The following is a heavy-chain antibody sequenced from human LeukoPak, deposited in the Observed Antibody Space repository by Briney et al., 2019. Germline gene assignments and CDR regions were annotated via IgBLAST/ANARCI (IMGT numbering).Heavy chain of an antibody. Sequence: SETLSLTCTVSGGSISSYYWNWIRQPPGKGLEWIGYIYYSGSTNYNPSLKSRVTISVDTSKNQFSLKLSSVTAADTAVYYCARVKAVADADYWGQGTLVTVSS. J-gene: IGHJ4*02. CDR2: IYYSGST. D-gene: IGHD6-19*01. CDR1: GGSISSYY. CDR3: ARVKAVADADY. V-gene: IGHV4-59*01.